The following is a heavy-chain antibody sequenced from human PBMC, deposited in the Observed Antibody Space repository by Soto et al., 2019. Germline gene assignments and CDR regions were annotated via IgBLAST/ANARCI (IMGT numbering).Heavy chain of an antibody. CDR3: ARQKLGSSSLTYDYYGMDV. CDR1: GYSFTSYW. D-gene: IGHD6-13*01. J-gene: IGHJ6*02. V-gene: IGHV5-51*01. Sequence: GESLKISCKGSGYSFTSYWIGWVRQMPGKGLELMGIIYPGDSDTRYSPSFQGQVTISADKSISTAYLQWSSLKASDTAMYYCARQKLGSSSLTYDYYGMDVWGQGTTGTVSS. CDR2: IYPGDSDT.